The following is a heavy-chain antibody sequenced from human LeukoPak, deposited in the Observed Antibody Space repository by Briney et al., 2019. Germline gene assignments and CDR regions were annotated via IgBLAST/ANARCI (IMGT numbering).Heavy chain of an antibody. J-gene: IGHJ6*03. V-gene: IGHV3-21*01. CDR3: ARTIPPYYYMDV. CDR1: GFTFSSYS. D-gene: IGHD2-2*02. Sequence: PGGSLRLSCAASGFTFSSYSMNWVRQAPGKGLEWVSSISSSSSYIYYADSVKGRFTISRDNAKNSLYLQMNSLRAEDTAVYYCARTIPPYYYMDVWGKGTTVTVSS. CDR2: ISSSSSYI.